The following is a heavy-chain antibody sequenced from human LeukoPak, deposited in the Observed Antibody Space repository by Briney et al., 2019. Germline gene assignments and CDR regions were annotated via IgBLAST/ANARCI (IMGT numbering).Heavy chain of an antibody. V-gene: IGHV4-39*07. CDR1: GGSISSSSYY. CDR3: ARGDFWSGYSDFDY. CDR2: INHSGST. D-gene: IGHD3-3*01. J-gene: IGHJ4*02. Sequence: SETLSLTCTVSGGSISSSSYYWGWIRQPPGKGLEWIGEINHSGSTNYNPSLKSRVTISVDTSKNQFSLKLSSVTAADTAVYYCARGDFWSGYSDFDYWGQGTLVTVSS.